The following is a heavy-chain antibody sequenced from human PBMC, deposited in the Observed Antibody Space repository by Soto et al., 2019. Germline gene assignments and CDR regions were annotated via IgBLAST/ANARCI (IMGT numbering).Heavy chain of an antibody. CDR1: GFSLSTSGVG. J-gene: IGHJ4*02. D-gene: IGHD4-17*01. Sequence: QITLKESGPPLVKPTQTLTLTCTFSGFSLSTSGVGVGWIRQPPGKALEWLALIYWDDDKRYSPSPKSRLTITKEPSKNQVVLTMTNMDPVDTATYYCAHQGYGDHGTDYWGQGTLVTVSS. CDR3: AHQGYGDHGTDY. V-gene: IGHV2-5*02. CDR2: IYWDDDK.